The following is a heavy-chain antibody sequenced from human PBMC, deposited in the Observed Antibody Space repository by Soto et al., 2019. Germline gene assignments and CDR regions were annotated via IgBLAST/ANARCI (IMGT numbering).Heavy chain of an antibody. Sequence: QVQLQESGPGLVKPSETLSLTCTVSGGAISRYYWSWIRQPPGKGLEWIGYMYNTGSTVYNPSFNSRVTISVDTSKKQFSLKLNSVTAADTAVYYCARDLWGYCGTDCFPLDVWGQGTTVTVSS. CDR2: MYNTGST. CDR3: ARDLWGYCGTDCFPLDV. J-gene: IGHJ6*02. V-gene: IGHV4-59*01. CDR1: GGAISRYY. D-gene: IGHD2-21*02.